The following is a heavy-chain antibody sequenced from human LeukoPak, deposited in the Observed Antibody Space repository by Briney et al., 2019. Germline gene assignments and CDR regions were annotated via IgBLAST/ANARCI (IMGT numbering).Heavy chain of an antibody. CDR2: IYPGDSDT. J-gene: IGHJ3*02. V-gene: IGHV5-51*01. Sequence: GESLKISCKGSGYSFTSYWIGWVRQMPGKGLEWMGIIYPGDSDTRYSPSFQGQVTISADKSISTAYLQWSSLKASDTAMYYSARRAVLLWFGESLDGAFDIWGQGTMVTVSS. D-gene: IGHD3-10*01. CDR1: GYSFTSYW. CDR3: ARRAVLLWFGESLDGAFDI.